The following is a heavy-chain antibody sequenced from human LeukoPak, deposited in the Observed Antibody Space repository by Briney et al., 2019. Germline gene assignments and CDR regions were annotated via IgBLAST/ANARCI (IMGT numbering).Heavy chain of an antibody. V-gene: IGHV3-23*01. J-gene: IGHJ4*02. CDR2: ISGSGGST. CDR1: GFTFSSYA. D-gene: IGHD4-17*01. Sequence: GGSLRLSCAASGFTFSSYAMSWVRQAPGVGLEWVSAISGSGGSTYYADSVKGRFTISRDNSKNTLYLQMNSLRAEDTAVYYCAKDLSDDYGDQLRPDWGQGTLVTVSS. CDR3: AKDLSDDYGDQLRPD.